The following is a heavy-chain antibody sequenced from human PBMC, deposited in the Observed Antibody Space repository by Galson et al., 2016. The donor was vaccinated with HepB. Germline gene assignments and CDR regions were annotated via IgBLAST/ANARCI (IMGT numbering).Heavy chain of an antibody. CDR2: IYPGDSDT. V-gene: IGHV5-51*01. D-gene: IGHD4-17*01. CDR1: AYSFTSYW. CDR3: ARALEYGSRNYYDYYAMDV. Sequence: QSGAEVKKPGESLRISCKGSAYSFTSYWIGWVRQMPGKGLEWMAMIYPGDSDTIYSPSFHGHGTISVDKSINTAYLQWSTLKASDTAIYYCARALEYGSRNYYDYYAMDVWGPGTTVIVSS. J-gene: IGHJ6*02.